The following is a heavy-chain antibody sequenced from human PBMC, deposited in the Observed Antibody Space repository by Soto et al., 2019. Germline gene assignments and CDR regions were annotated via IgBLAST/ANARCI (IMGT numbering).Heavy chain of an antibody. CDR1: GFTLSGYW. D-gene: IGHD2-2*02. J-gene: IGHJ6*02. CDR2: INSDGSAT. CDR3: VKDRRLDAVPVADAIGYHYYGIDV. V-gene: IGHV3-74*01. Sequence: EMQLVESGGGLVQPGGSLRLSCATSGFTLSGYWMHWVRQAPGKGLVWVSRINSDGSATDYADSVKGRFTMSRDNAKNTLYLQMSSLRAEDTAVYYCVKDRRLDAVPVADAIGYHYYGIDVWGQGTTVTVSS.